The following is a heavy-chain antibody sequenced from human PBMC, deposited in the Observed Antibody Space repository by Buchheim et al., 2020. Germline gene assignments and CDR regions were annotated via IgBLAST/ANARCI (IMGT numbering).Heavy chain of an antibody. D-gene: IGHD6-6*01. J-gene: IGHJ4*02. Sequence: QVQLVQSGAEVQKPGASVKVSCKTSGYTFTNYNIHWVRQAPGQGLEWMGIIYPTGGSTSYTPKFQGRVTMTRDTSTSTVYMELSSLRSDGTAVYYCARDGSSSSFGYWGQGTL. CDR1: GYTFTNYN. V-gene: IGHV1-46*01. CDR3: ARDGSSSSFGY. CDR2: IYPTGGST.